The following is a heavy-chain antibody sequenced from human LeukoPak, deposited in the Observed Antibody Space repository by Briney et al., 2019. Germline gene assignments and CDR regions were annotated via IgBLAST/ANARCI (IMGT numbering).Heavy chain of an antibody. CDR2: ISAYNGNT. CDR3: ARPDVAYYYGSGAFDI. V-gene: IGHV1-18*01. J-gene: IGHJ3*02. CDR1: GYTFTSYG. D-gene: IGHD3-10*01. Sequence: GASVKVSCKASGYTFTSYGISWVRQAPGQGLEWMGWISAYNGNTNYAQKLQGRVTMTTDTSTSTAYMELRSLRSDDTAVYYCARPDVAYYYGSGAFDIWGQGTMVTVSS.